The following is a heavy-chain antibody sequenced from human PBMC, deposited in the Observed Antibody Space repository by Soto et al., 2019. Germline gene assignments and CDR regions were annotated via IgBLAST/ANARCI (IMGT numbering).Heavy chain of an antibody. J-gene: IGHJ4*02. D-gene: IGHD3-3*01. Sequence: SXKVSFKASGYTXTSYGIRLVRQAPGQGLEWMGWISAYNCNTNYAQKLQVRVTMTTDTSTSKAYMELRSMRSDYTSVYYCARPYDFWSGSGPFDYWGQGTLGTVS. CDR1: GYTXTSYG. V-gene: IGHV1-18*01. CDR2: ISAYNCNT. CDR3: ARPYDFWSGSGPFDY.